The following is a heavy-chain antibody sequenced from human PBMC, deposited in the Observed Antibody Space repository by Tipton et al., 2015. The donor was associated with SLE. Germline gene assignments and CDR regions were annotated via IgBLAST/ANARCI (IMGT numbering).Heavy chain of an antibody. D-gene: IGHD4-23*01. CDR1: GGSLSDYY. CDR3: ARGGTGDGRNPFDP. CDR2: ITHRGKT. V-gene: IGHV4-34*01. J-gene: IGHJ5*02. Sequence: TLSLTCAVYGGSLSDYYWSWFRRPPGKGLEWIGEITHRGKTNYNPSLKSRVTISVDTSKNQFSLNLRSVTAADTAVYYCARGGTGDGRNPFDPWGQGTLVTVSS.